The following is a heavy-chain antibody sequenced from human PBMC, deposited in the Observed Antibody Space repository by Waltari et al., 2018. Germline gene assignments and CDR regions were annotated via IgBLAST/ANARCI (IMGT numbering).Heavy chain of an antibody. D-gene: IGHD2-15*01. J-gene: IGHJ4*02. CDR3: ARDTSSWPGSFDY. CDR1: GFTFNSYS. CDR2: ISSSSRYI. V-gene: IGHV3-21*01. Sequence: EVQLVESGGGLVKPGGSLRLSCAASGFTFNSYSITWVRQAPGKGLEWVSAISSSSRYIYYADSVKGRFIISRDNAKNSLYLQMNSLRAEDTAVYYCARDTSSWPGSFDYWGQGTLVTVSS.